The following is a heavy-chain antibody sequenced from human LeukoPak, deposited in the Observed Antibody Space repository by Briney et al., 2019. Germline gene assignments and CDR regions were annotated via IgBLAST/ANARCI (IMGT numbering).Heavy chain of an antibody. J-gene: IGHJ4*02. CDR2: IYHSGST. CDR1: GGSISSGGYS. Sequence: SQTLSLTCAVSGGSISSGGYSWSWIRQPPGKGLEWIGYIYHSGSTYYNPSLKSRVTISVDRSKNQFSLKLSSVTAADTAVYYCARGGDYGDYTAASDYWGQGTLVTVSS. D-gene: IGHD4-17*01. CDR3: ARGGDYGDYTAASDY. V-gene: IGHV4-30-2*01.